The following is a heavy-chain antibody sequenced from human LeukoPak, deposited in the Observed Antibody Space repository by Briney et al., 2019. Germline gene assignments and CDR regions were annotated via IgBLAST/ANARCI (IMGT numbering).Heavy chain of an antibody. D-gene: IGHD3-22*01. CDR3: ARGGRTYYYDGALDWFDP. J-gene: IGHJ5*02. Sequence: SETLSLTCTVSGGSISLSSYYWGWIRQPPGKGLEWIGSIYYSGSTYYNPSLKSRVTISVDTSKNQFSLKLSSVTAADTAVYYCARGGRTYYYDGALDWFDPWGQGTLVTVSS. CDR1: GGSISLSSYY. V-gene: IGHV4-39*01. CDR2: IYYSGST.